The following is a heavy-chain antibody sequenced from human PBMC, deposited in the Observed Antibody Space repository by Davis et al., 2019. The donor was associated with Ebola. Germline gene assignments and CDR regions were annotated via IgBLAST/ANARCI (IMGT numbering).Heavy chain of an antibody. Sequence: GESLKISCAGSQFNFTGAWMNWVRQAPGKGLEWVASTNPDASEKYYVDCARGRFTISRDNAKKTLYLQMNSLRVDDTAVYFCARDRFLEWPSPLPMDVWGQGTTVTVSS. V-gene: IGHV3-7*01. J-gene: IGHJ6*02. CDR2: TNPDASEK. CDR1: QFNFTGAW. CDR3: ARDRFLEWPSPLPMDV. D-gene: IGHD3-3*01.